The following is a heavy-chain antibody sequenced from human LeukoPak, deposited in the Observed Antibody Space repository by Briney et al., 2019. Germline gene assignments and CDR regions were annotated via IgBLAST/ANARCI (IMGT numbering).Heavy chain of an antibody. CDR1: GFTFSSYA. CDR3: ARLGGTTLIVGLAFDI. V-gene: IGHV3-23*01. CDR2: ISDSGSST. J-gene: IGHJ3*02. D-gene: IGHD3-22*01. Sequence: GGSLRLSCAASGFTFSSYAMSWVRQAPGRGLEWVSAISDSGSSTCYADSVKGRLTISRDISKNTLYLQMNSLRAEDTAVYYCARLGGTTLIVGLAFDIWGQGTMVTVSS.